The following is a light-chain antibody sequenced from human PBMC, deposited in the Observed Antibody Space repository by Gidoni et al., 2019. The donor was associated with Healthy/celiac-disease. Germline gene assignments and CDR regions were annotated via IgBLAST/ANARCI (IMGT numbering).Light chain of an antibody. Sequence: IVLTQSPGTLSLSPGELATLSCSASQSVSSSYLAWYQQKPGQAPRLLIYGASSRATGIPDRFSGSGSGTDFTLTISRPEPEDFAVYYCQQYGSSLYTFGQGTKLEIK. CDR3: QQYGSSLYT. CDR2: GAS. V-gene: IGKV3-20*01. CDR1: QSVSSSY. J-gene: IGKJ2*01.